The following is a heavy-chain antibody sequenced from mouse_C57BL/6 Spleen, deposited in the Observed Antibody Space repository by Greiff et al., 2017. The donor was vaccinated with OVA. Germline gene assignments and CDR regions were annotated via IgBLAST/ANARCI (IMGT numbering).Heavy chain of an antibody. D-gene: IGHD2-4*01. CDR2: IYPGDGDT. Sequence: QVQLQQSGPELVKPGASVKISCKASGYAFSSSWMNWVKQRPGKGLEWIGRIYPGDGDTNYNGKFKGKATLTADKSSSTAYMQLSSLTSEDSAVYFCASIYYDYEGFDYWGQGTTLTVSS. V-gene: IGHV1-82*01. CDR1: GYAFSSSW. CDR3: ASIYYDYEGFDY. J-gene: IGHJ2*01.